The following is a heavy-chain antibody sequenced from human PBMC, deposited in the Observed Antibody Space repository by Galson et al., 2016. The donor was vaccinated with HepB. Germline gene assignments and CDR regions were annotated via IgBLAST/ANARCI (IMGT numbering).Heavy chain of an antibody. D-gene: IGHD2-2*01. CDR3: AKGLAYCSGTSCLSYSDSPGGGMDV. CDR2: STTSGSSI. CDR1: GFTFSDYY. J-gene: IGHJ6*02. Sequence: SLRLSCAASGFTFSDYYISWVRQAPGKGLQWISYSTTSGSSIFCTDSVKGRFTISRDNAKNSLFLQMNSLRAEDTAVYYCAKGLAYCSGTSCLSYSDSPGGGMDVWGQGTTVTVSS. V-gene: IGHV3-11*04.